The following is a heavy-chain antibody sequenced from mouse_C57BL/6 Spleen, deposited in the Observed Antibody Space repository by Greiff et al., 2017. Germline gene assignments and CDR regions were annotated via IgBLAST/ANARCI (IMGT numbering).Heavy chain of an antibody. CDR2: IYPGDGDT. D-gene: IGHD1-1*01. V-gene: IGHV1-82*01. CDR1: GYAFSSSW. CDR3: ARSVVATDAMDY. Sequence: VQLQQSGPELVKPGASVKISCKASGYAFSSSWMNWVKQRPGKGLEWIGRIYPGDGDTNYNGKFKGKATLTADKSSSTAYMQLSSLTSEDSAVYFCARSVVATDAMDYWGQGTSVTVSS. J-gene: IGHJ4*01.